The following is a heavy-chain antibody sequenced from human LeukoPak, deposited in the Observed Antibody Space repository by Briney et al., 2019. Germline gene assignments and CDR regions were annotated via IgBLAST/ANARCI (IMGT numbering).Heavy chain of an antibody. CDR2: INPNSGGT. CDR3: ARGLWFGEFPDLIDY. J-gene: IGHJ4*02. V-gene: IGHV1-2*02. CDR1: GYTFTGYY. Sequence: ASVKVSCKASGYTFTGYYMHWVRQAPGQGLEWMGWINPNSGGTNYAQKFQGRVTMTRDTSISTAYMELSRLRSDDTAVYYCARGLWFGEFPDLIDYWGQGTLVTVSS. D-gene: IGHD3-10*01.